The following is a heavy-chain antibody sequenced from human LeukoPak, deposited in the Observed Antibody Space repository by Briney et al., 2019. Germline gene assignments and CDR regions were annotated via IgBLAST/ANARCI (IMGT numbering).Heavy chain of an antibody. V-gene: IGHV4-34*01. CDR2: INHSGST. Sequence: SETLSLTCAVYGGSFSGYYWSWIRQPPGKGLEWIGEINHSGSTNYNPSLKSRVTISVDTSKNQFSLKLSSVTAADTAVYYCARGLGIARYWGQGTLVTVSS. J-gene: IGHJ4*02. CDR3: ARGLGIARY. D-gene: IGHD7-27*01. CDR1: GGSFSGYY.